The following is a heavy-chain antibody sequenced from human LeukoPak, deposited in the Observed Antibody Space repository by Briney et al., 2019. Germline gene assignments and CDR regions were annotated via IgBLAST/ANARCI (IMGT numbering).Heavy chain of an antibody. CDR1: GFTFSSYG. D-gene: IGHD6-19*01. CDR2: IRYDGSNK. CDR3: AKDPAGYGSGWNGGYYYMDV. J-gene: IGHJ6*03. V-gene: IGHV3-30*02. Sequence: PGGSLRLSCAASGFTFSSYGMHWVRQAPGKGLEWVAFIRYDGSNKYYADSVKGRFTISRDNSKNTLYLQMNSLRAEDTAVYYCAKDPAGYGSGWNGGYYYMDVWGKGTTVTVSS.